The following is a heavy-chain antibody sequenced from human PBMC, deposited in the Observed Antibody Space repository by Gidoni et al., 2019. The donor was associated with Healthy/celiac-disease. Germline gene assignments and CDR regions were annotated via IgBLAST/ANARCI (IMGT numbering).Heavy chain of an antibody. Sequence: EVQLVESGGGLVQPGRSLRLSCAASGFTFDDYAMHWVRQAPGKGLEWVSGSSWNSGSIGYADSVKGRFTISRDNAKNSLYLQMNSLRAEDTALYYCAKALYNWLALDAFDIWGQGTMVTVSS. CDR1: GFTFDDYA. J-gene: IGHJ3*02. V-gene: IGHV3-9*01. D-gene: IGHD1-20*01. CDR3: AKALYNWLALDAFDI. CDR2: SSWNSGSI.